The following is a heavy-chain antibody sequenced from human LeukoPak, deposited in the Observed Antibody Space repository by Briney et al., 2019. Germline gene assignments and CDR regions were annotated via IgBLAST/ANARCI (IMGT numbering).Heavy chain of an antibody. Sequence: GGSLRLSCAASGFTFSSHAMSWVRQAPGKGLEWVSAISGSGGSTYYADSVKGRFTISRDNSKNTLYLQMNSLRAEDTAVYYCAKGRGIVVVPAAHFDYWGQGTLVTVSS. D-gene: IGHD2-2*01. CDR1: GFTFSSHA. V-gene: IGHV3-23*01. CDR2: ISGSGGST. J-gene: IGHJ4*02. CDR3: AKGRGIVVVPAAHFDY.